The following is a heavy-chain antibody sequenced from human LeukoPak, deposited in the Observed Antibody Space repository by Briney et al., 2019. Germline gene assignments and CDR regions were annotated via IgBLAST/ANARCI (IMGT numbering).Heavy chain of an antibody. J-gene: IGHJ4*02. V-gene: IGHV3-30*02. CDR3: ARDYTVTSAIDY. CDR2: IRYDGSNK. CDR1: GFTFSSYG. Sequence: GGSLRLSCAASGFTFSSYGMHWVRQAPGKGLEWVAFIRYDGSNKYYADSVKGRFTISRDNSKNTLYLQMNSLRAEDTAVYYCARDYTVTSAIDYWGQGTLVTVSS. D-gene: IGHD4-17*01.